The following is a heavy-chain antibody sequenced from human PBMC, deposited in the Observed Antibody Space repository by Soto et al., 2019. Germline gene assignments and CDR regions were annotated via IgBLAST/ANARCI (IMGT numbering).Heavy chain of an antibody. CDR2: IYSGGST. CDR3: ARVTSNKAFDI. J-gene: IGHJ3*02. Sequence: PGGSLRLSCAASGFPVSINYMSLVRQAPGKGLEWVSVIYSGGSTYYADSVKGRFTISRDNSKNTLYLQMNSLRAEDTAGYYCARVTSNKAFDIWGQGQRFAVSS. CDR1: GFPVSINY. V-gene: IGHV3-53*01. D-gene: IGHD2-8*01.